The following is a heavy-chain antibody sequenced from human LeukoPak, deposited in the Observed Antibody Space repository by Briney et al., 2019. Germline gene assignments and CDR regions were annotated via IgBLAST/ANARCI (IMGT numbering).Heavy chain of an antibody. V-gene: IGHV4-34*01. Sequence: SETLSLTCAVYGGSFSGYYWSWIRQPPGKGLEWIGEINHSGSTNYNPSLKSRVTISVDTSKNQFSLKLTSVTAADTAVYYCARLGGGGTNYYFDYWGQGTLVTVSS. CDR3: ARLGGGGTNYYFDY. J-gene: IGHJ4*02. CDR1: GGSFSGYY. D-gene: IGHD2-15*01. CDR2: INHSGST.